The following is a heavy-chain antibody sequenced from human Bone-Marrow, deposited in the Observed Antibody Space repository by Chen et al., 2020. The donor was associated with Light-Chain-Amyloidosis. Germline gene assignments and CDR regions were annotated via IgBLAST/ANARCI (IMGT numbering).Heavy chain of an antibody. Sequence: QARLMQSGAEVKKPGTSVKVSCKASGYRFTSYGLSWVRQAPGQGPEWLGWISAHSGVTSYAQKFQGRLSVTTDTSANIGYMELRRLTSDDTAVYYSARDWHSNYGDGHYFDNWGQGTLVSVSS. CDR1: GYRFTSYG. J-gene: IGHJ4*02. CDR2: ISAHSGVT. D-gene: IGHD4-4*01. V-gene: IGHV1-18*01. CDR3: ARDWHSNYGDGHYFDN.